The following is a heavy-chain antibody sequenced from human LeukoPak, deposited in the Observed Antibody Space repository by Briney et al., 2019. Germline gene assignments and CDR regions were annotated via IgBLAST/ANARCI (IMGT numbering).Heavy chain of an antibody. CDR2: ISAYNGNT. CDR3: AGGGLVVVVATTPSTTPGLLHWLDP. D-gene: IGHD2-15*01. V-gene: IGHV1-18*01. J-gene: IGHJ5*02. Sequence: ASVKVSCKASGYTFTRYGISWVRQAPGQGLEWMGWISAYNGNTKYAQKVLGRVTMTADTSTSTAYMELRSLRSDDTAVYYCAGGGLVVVVATTPSTTPGLLHWLDPWGQGTLVSVSS. CDR1: GYTFTRYG.